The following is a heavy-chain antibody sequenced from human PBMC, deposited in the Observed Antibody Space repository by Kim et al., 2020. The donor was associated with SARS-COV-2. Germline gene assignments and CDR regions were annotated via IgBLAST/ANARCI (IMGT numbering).Heavy chain of an antibody. D-gene: IGHD4-17*01. J-gene: IGHJ6*01. CDR2: IWYDGSNK. V-gene: IGHV3-33*03. CDR3: AKACQEDNGDCWYNGMD. Sequence: GGSLRLSCAASGFTFSSYGMHWVRQAPGKGLEWVAVIWYDGSNKYYADSVKGRFTISRDNAKNTLYLQMNSLRAEDTAVYYCAKACQEDNGDCWYNGMD. CDR1: GFTFSSYG.